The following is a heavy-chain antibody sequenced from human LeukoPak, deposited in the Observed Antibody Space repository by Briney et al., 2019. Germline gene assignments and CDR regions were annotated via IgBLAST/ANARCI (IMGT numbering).Heavy chain of an antibody. Sequence: GESLKISCKGSGYSFTSYWISWVRPMPGEGLEWMGRIDPSDSYTNYSPSFQGHVTISADKSISTVYLQWSSLKAADTAMYYCARRYCSGGSCYSFINWGQGTLVTVSS. V-gene: IGHV5-10-1*01. D-gene: IGHD2-15*01. CDR3: ARRYCSGGSCYSFIN. CDR2: IDPSDSYT. CDR1: GYSFTSYW. J-gene: IGHJ4*02.